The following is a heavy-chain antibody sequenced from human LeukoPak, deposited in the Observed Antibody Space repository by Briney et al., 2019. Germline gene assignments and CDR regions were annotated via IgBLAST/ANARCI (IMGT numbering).Heavy chain of an antibody. CDR3: ARDVEAMAAAGGGVDY. V-gene: IGHV3-21*01. CDR2: ITSSSNYI. CDR1: GFTFSSYS. J-gene: IGHJ4*02. D-gene: IGHD6-13*01. Sequence: EGSLRLSCAASGFTFSSYSMNWVRQAPGKGLEWVSSITSSSNYIYYADSVKGRFTISRDNAKNSLYLQMNSLRAVDTAVYYCARDVEAMAAAGGGVDYWGQGTLVTVSS.